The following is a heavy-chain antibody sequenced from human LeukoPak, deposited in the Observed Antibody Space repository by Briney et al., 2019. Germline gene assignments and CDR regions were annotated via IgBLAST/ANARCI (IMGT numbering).Heavy chain of an antibody. V-gene: IGHV3-23*01. Sequence: GGSLRLSCAASGFTFSSYAMSWVRQAPGKGLEWVSAISGSGGSTYYADSVKGRFTISRDNSKITLYLQMNSLRAEDTAVYYCAKDLKWELPSSANYWGQGTLVTVSS. J-gene: IGHJ4*02. CDR3: AKDLKWELPSSANY. D-gene: IGHD1-26*01. CDR2: ISGSGGST. CDR1: GFTFSSYA.